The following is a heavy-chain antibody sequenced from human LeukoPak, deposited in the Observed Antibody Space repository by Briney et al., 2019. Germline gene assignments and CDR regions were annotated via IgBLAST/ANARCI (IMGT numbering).Heavy chain of an antibody. CDR3: ARGTYSSGWSLGFDP. CDR2: IYYGGST. V-gene: IGHV4-31*03. CDR1: GGSISSGGYF. Sequence: SETLSLTCTVSGGSISSGGYFWSWIRQHPGKGLEWIGYIYYGGSTYYNPSLKSRLTISVDTSENQFSLRLTSVTAADTAVCYCARGTYSSGWSLGFDPWGQGTLVTVSS. J-gene: IGHJ5*02. D-gene: IGHD6-19*01.